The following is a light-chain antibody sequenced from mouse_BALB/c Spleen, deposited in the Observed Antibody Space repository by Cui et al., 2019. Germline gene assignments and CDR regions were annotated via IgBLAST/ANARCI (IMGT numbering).Light chain of an antibody. J-gene: IGKJ2*01. CDR3: QHFWGTPYT. Sequence: DIQMTQSTAPLSVSVGETVTITCRARENIYSNLAWYQQKQGKSPQLLVYAATNLADGVPSRFSGSGSGTQYSLKINSLQSEDFGSYYCQHFWGTPYTFGGGTKLEIK. CDR1: ENIYSN. CDR2: AAT. V-gene: IGKV12-46*01.